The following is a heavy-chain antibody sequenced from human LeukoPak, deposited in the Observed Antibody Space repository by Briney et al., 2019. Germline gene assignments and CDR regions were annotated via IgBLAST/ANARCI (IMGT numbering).Heavy chain of an antibody. CDR2: IDWDDDK. CDR1: GFSLSTSGMR. CDR3: ARTPHSSSWYYFDY. J-gene: IGHJ4*02. V-gene: IGHV2-70*04. Sequence: SGPTLVNPTQTLTLTCTFSGFSLSTSGMRVSWIRQPPGKALEWLARIDWDDDKYYSTSLKTRLTISKDTSKNQVVLTMTNMDPVDTATYYCARTPHSSSWYYFDYWGQGTLVTVSS. D-gene: IGHD6-13*01.